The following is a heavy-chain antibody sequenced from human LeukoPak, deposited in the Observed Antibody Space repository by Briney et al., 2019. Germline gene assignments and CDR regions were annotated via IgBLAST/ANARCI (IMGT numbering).Heavy chain of an antibody. CDR1: GGSVSSTSYY. CDR2: IYYTGST. V-gene: IGHV4-39*01. Sequence: SETLPLTCTVSGGSVSSTSYYWGWIRQSPGKGLEWIGSIYYTGSTYYNPSLRSRVTISVDTSKNQFSLKLTSVTAADTAVYYCARHRGYCSGSRCYSVWFDPWGQGTLVTVSS. J-gene: IGHJ5*02. D-gene: IGHD2-15*01. CDR3: ARHRGYCSGSRCYSVWFDP.